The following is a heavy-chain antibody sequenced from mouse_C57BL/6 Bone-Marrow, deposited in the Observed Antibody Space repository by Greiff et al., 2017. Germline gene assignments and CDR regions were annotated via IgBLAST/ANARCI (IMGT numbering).Heavy chain of an antibody. CDR2: INPSSGYT. V-gene: IGHV1-4*01. D-gene: IGHD1-3*01. Sequence: QVQLQQSGAELARPGASVKMSCKASGYTFTSYTMHWVKQRPGQGLEWIGYINPSSGYTKYNQKFKDKATLTADKSSSTDYMQLSSLTSEDSAVYYCALKANYGDYWGQGTTLTVSS. CDR1: GYTFTSYT. J-gene: IGHJ2*01. CDR3: ALKANYGDY.